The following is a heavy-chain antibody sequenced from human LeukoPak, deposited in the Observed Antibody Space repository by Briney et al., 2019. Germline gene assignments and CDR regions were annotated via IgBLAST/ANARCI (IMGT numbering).Heavy chain of an antibody. CDR1: GGTFSSYA. J-gene: IGHJ6*02. CDR3: ARDSQGTYYYYYGMDV. CDR2: IIPIFGTA. V-gene: IGHV1-69*13. Sequence: ASVKVSCKASGGTFSSYAISWVRQAPGQGLEWMGGIIPIFGTANYAQKFQGRVTITADESTSTAYMELSSLRSEDTAVYYCARDSQGTYYYYYGMDVWGQGTTVTVSS.